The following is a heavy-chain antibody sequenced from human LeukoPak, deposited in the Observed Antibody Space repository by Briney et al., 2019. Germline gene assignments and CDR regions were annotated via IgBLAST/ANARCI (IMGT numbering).Heavy chain of an antibody. V-gene: IGHV3-9*01. CDR2: ISWNSGST. Sequence: PGGSLRLSCAASGFTFDDYAMHWVRQAPGKGLEWVSGISWNSGSTSYADSVKGRFTISRDNAKNTLYLQMNSLRAEDTAVYYCARDGTVYGDSLFDYWGQGTLVTVSS. J-gene: IGHJ4*02. CDR1: GFTFDDYA. D-gene: IGHD4-17*01. CDR3: ARDGTVYGDSLFDY.